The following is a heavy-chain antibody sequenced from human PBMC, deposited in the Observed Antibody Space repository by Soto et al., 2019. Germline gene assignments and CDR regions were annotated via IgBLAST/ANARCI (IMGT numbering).Heavy chain of an antibody. CDR1: GFTFSSYA. CDR3: ARAGAKNFYYYGSLDTTGFDY. J-gene: IGHJ4*02. CDR2: ISYDGSNK. D-gene: IGHD3-10*01. V-gene: IGHV3-30-3*01. Sequence: PGGSLRLSCAASGFTFSSYAMHWVRQAPGKGLEWVAVISYDGSNKYYADSVKGRFTISRDNSKNTLYLQMNSLRAEDTAVYYCARAGAKNFYYYGSLDTTGFDYWGQGTLVTVSS.